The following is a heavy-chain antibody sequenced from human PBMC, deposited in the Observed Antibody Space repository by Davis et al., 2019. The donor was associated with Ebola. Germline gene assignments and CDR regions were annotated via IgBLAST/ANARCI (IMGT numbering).Heavy chain of an antibody. CDR3: ARDLGFNWFGP. Sequence: GGSLRLSCAASGFTFSSYSMNWVRQAPGKGLEWVSSISSSSSYIYYADSVKGRFTISRDNAKNSLYLQMNSLRAEDTAVYYCARDLGFNWFGPWGQGTLVTVSS. J-gene: IGHJ5*02. CDR1: GFTFSSYS. CDR2: ISSSSSYI. V-gene: IGHV3-21*01.